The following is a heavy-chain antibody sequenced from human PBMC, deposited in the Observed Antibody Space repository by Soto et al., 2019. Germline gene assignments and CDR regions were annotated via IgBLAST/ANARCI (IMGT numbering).Heavy chain of an antibody. Sequence: GGSLRLSCAASGFTSRSYSRHWVRQAPGQRLERVAVIGHDGSNKYYADSVKCRFTISRDSSKNTLYLQMYSQRAEDTAVYYCATEPGYRTSPTYCPSTFDYWGPGTLETVFS. J-gene: IGHJ4*02. CDR1: GFTSRSYS. V-gene: IGHV3-30*03. CDR2: IGHDGSNK. CDR3: ATEPGYRTSPTYCPSTFDY. D-gene: IGHD3-16*02.